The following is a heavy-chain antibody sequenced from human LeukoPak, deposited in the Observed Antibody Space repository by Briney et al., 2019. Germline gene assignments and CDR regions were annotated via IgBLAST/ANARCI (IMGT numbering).Heavy chain of an antibody. CDR3: ARESIAVAGAPFDY. D-gene: IGHD6-19*01. V-gene: IGHV3-48*03. CDR2: ISSGSTI. CDR1: GFTFSSYE. Sequence: GGSLRLSCAASGFTFSSYEMNWVRQAPGKGLEWVSYISSGSTIYDADSVKGRFTISRDSAKNSLYLQMNSLRAEDTAVYYCARESIAVAGAPFDYWGQGTLVTVSS. J-gene: IGHJ4*02.